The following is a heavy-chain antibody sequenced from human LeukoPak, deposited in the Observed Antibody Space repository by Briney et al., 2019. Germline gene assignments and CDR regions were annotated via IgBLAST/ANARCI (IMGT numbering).Heavy chain of an antibody. CDR1: GGSISSGGYY. J-gene: IGHJ4*02. V-gene: IGHV4-30-2*01. Sequence: SQTLSLTCTVSGGSISSGGYYWSWIRQPPGKGLEWIGYIYHSGSTYYNPSLKSRVTISVDRSKNQFSLKLSSVTAADTAVYYCASGRELPLLDYWGQGTLVTVSS. CDR2: IYHSGST. CDR3: ASGRELPLLDY. D-gene: IGHD1-1*01.